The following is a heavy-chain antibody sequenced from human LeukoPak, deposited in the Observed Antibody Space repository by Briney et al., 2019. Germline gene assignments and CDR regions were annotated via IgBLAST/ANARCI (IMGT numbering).Heavy chain of an antibody. Sequence: GGSLRLSCAASGFTFSSYGMHWVRQAPGKGLEWVAVISYEGSNKYYADSVKGRFTISRDNSKNTLYLQMNSLRAEDTAVYYCARTPPSVELFRFDYWGQGTLVTVSS. D-gene: IGHD1-7*01. J-gene: IGHJ4*02. CDR1: GFTFSSYG. CDR3: ARTPPSVELFRFDY. V-gene: IGHV3-30*03. CDR2: ISYEGSNK.